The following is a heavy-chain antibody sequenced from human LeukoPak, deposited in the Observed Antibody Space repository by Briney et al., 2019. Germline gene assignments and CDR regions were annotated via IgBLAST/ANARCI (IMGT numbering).Heavy chain of an antibody. J-gene: IGHJ5*02. CDR3: ASRAHCSGGSCYGNWFDP. CDR2: ISCSGIT. D-gene: IGHD2-15*01. Sequence: PSETLSLTCSVSGASISSHYWSWIRQSPGKGLEWIGYISCSGITNYNPSLKSRVTISVDTSKNHFSLRLSSVTAADTAVYYCASRAHCSGGSCYGNWFDPCGQGTLVTVSS. V-gene: IGHV4-59*11. CDR1: GASISSHY.